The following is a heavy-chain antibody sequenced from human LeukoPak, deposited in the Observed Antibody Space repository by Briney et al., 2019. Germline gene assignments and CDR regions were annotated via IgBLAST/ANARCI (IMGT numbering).Heavy chain of an antibody. J-gene: IGHJ4*02. CDR3: ARERGYNYGYSGYYDH. CDR2: ISTSRAST. Sequence: PGGPPRLSCPASAFTLSSFEMVWVRQAPPQGLQPISSISTSRASTYYADSVKGRFTVSRDNVKNSMSLRMDTLRVEDTAVYYCARERGYNYGYSGYYDHWGQGVLVTVSS. V-gene: IGHV3-48*03. CDR1: AFTLSSFE. D-gene: IGHD5-18*01.